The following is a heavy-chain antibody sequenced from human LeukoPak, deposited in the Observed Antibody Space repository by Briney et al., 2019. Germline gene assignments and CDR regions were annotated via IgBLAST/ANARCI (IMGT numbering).Heavy chain of an antibody. CDR2: IDPISSGT. CDR3: ARSGFTTGFYLDF. V-gene: IGHV1-2*02. CDR1: GYTFIGYY. D-gene: IGHD1-1*01. J-gene: IGHJ4*02. Sequence: GASVKVSCKASGYTFIGYYIHWLRPATAQGPAWMEWIDPISSGTNYAQKFQDTITMTRDKSIATAYMEVRRLNSDDTAVYYCARSGFTTGFYLDFWGQGTLVAVSS.